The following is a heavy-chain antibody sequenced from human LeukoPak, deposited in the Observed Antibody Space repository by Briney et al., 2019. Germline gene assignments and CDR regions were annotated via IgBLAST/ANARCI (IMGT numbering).Heavy chain of an antibody. J-gene: IGHJ4*02. CDR2: INHSGST. Sequence: SETLSLTCAVYGGSFSGCYWSWIRQPPGKGLEWIGEINHSGSTNYNPSLKSRVTISVDTSKNQFSLKLSSVTAADTAVYYCARGYRVTRDFDYWGQGTLVTVSS. CDR1: GGSFSGCY. CDR3: ARGYRVTRDFDY. D-gene: IGHD4-17*01. V-gene: IGHV4-34*01.